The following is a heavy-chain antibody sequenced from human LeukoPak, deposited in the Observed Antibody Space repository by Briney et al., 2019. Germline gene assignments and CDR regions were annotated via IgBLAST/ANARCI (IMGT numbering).Heavy chain of an antibody. V-gene: IGHV3-48*01. Sequence: GGSLRLSCAASGFTFSSYTMNWVRQAPGKGLGWVSYISSSSSTIYCADSVKGRFTISRDNAKNSLYLQMNSLRAEDTAVYYCARPYYYDSSGYYDIYFDYWGQGTLVTVSS. CDR3: ARPYYYDSSGYYDIYFDY. D-gene: IGHD3-22*01. CDR2: ISSSSSTI. J-gene: IGHJ4*02. CDR1: GFTFSSYT.